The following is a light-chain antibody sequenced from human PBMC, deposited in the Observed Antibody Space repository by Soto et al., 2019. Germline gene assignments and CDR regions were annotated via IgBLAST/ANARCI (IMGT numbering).Light chain of an antibody. CDR2: GAS. Sequence: IVLTQSPGTLSLSPGERATLSCRASQSVSNNYLAWYQQKPGQAHRLLIYGASNRATVIPDRFSGSGSGTDFTLTISRLVPEDFAVYYCQQYGSSGTFGQGTKVEIK. CDR1: QSVSNNY. J-gene: IGKJ1*01. V-gene: IGKV3-20*01. CDR3: QQYGSSGT.